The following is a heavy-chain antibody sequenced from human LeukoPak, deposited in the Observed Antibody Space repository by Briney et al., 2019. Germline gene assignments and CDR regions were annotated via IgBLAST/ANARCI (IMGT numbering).Heavy chain of an antibody. V-gene: IGHV4-34*01. J-gene: IGHJ4*02. D-gene: IGHD3-9*01. CDR1: GGSFSGYY. CDR2: INHSDST. Sequence: PSETLSLTCAVYGGSFSGYYWSWIRQPPGKGLEWIGEINHSDSTNYHPSLKIRATISVDTSNNQFSLKLSSVTAADTAVYYCRYFDWSSDYWGQGTLVTVSS. CDR3: RYFDWSSDY.